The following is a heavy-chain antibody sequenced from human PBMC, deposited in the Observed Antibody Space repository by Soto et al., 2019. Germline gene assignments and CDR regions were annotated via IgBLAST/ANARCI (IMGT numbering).Heavy chain of an antibody. Sequence: EVQLLESGGGLVQPGGSLRLSCAASGFTFSSYAMSWVRQAPGKGLEWVSAISGSGGSTYYADSVKGRFTISRDNFKNTLYLQMNSLRAEDTAVYYCAKASAIFYYYYYMDVWGKGTTVTVSS. D-gene: IGHD3-3*01. CDR3: AKASAIFYYYYYMDV. CDR2: ISGSGGST. J-gene: IGHJ6*03. V-gene: IGHV3-23*01. CDR1: GFTFSSYA.